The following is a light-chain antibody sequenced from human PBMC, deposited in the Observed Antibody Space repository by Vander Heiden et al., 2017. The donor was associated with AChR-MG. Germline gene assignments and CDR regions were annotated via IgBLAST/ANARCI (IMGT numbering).Light chain of an antibody. CDR3: QQSYSNPWT. J-gene: IGKJ1*01. Sequence: DIQMPQSPSSLSASVGDRVTITCRASQGISSYLNWYQQKPGKAPKRLIYAASSLQSGVPSRFSGSGSGTEFTLTISSLQPEDFATYYCQQSYSNPWTFGEGTKVEIK. CDR2: AAS. V-gene: IGKV1-39*01. CDR1: QGISSY.